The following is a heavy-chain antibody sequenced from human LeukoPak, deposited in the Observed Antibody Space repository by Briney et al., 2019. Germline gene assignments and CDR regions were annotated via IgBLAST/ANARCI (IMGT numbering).Heavy chain of an antibody. CDR3: ARVKEELGELSLDFDY. CDR1: GYTFTGSY. CDR2: INPNSGDT. J-gene: IGHJ4*02. D-gene: IGHD3-16*02. V-gene: IGHV1-2*02. Sequence: ASVKVSCTASGYTFTGSYMHWVRQAPGQGLEWMGWINPNSGDTNYAQKFQGRVTMTRDTSISAAYMELSRLRSVDTAVYYCARVKEELGELSLDFDYWGQGTLVTVSS.